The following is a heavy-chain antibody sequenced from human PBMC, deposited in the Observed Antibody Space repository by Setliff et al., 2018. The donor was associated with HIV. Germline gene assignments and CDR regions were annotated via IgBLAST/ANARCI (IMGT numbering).Heavy chain of an antibody. CDR2: FDPEDGET. V-gene: IGHV1-24*01. D-gene: IGHD1-26*01. Sequence: ASVKVSCKLSGYTLTELSIHWVRQAPGKGLEWMANFDPEDGETFYAQKFQGRLTMTEDTSTDTAYMELSSLRSDDTAMYYCARPVGGTGFDPWGQGTLVTVS. CDR3: ARPVGGTGFDP. J-gene: IGHJ5*02. CDR1: GYTLTELS.